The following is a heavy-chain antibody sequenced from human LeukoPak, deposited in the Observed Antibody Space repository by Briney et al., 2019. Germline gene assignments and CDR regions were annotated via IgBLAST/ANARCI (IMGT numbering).Heavy chain of an antibody. Sequence: GGSLRLSCAASGFTFSGSAMHWVRQASGKGLEWVGRIRSKANSYATAYAASVKGRFTISRDDSKNTAYLQMNSLRAEDTAVYYCAKYYDFWSGYSQHYYYMDVWGKGTTVTVSS. CDR2: IRSKANSYAT. D-gene: IGHD3-3*01. J-gene: IGHJ6*03. V-gene: IGHV3-73*01. CDR3: AKYYDFWSGYSQHYYYMDV. CDR1: GFTFSGSA.